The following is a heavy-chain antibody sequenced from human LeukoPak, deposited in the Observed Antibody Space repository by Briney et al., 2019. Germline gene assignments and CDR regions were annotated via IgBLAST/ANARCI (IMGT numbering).Heavy chain of an antibody. CDR2: ISAYNGNT. Sequence: ASVKVSCKASGYTFTSYGISWVRQAPGHGLEWMGWISAYNGNTNYAQKLQGRVTMTTDTSTSTAYMELRSLRSDDTAVYYCARVEYYYDSSGYFPPDYWGQGTLVTVSS. V-gene: IGHV1-18*01. CDR3: ARVEYYYDSSGYFPPDY. CDR1: GYTFTSYG. J-gene: IGHJ4*02. D-gene: IGHD3-22*01.